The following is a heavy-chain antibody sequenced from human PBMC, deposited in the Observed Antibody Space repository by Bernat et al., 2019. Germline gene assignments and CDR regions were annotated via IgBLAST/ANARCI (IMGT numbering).Heavy chain of an antibody. CDR2: IYSGGST. CDR1: GFTVSSNY. Sequence: EVQLVESGGGLIQPGGSLRLSCAASGFTVSSNYMSWVRQAPGKGLEWVSVIYSGGSTYYADSVKGRFTISRDNSKNTLYLQMNSLRAEDTAVYYCARIHGNYDFWSGYYKGRGGYFDYWGQGTLVTVSS. V-gene: IGHV3-53*01. CDR3: ARIHGNYDFWSGYYKGRGGYFDY. J-gene: IGHJ4*02. D-gene: IGHD3-3*01.